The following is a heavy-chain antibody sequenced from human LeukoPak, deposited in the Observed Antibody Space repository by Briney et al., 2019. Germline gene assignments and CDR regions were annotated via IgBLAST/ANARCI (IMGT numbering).Heavy chain of an antibody. CDR2: IKPYSGGT. Sequence: GASVKVSCKASGYTFTGYHMHWVRQAPGQGLEGMGWIKPYSGGTNYAQKFQGRVTMTRNTSISTAYMELSRLRSDDTAVYYCARDWELRYFEWLLTREYYFDYRGQGTLVTVSS. V-gene: IGHV1-2*02. J-gene: IGHJ4*02. CDR3: ARDWELRYFEWLLTREYYFDY. D-gene: IGHD3-9*01. CDR1: GYTFTGYH.